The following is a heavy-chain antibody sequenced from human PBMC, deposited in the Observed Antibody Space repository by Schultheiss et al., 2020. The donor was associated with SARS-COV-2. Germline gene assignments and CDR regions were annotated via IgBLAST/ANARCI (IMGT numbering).Heavy chain of an antibody. D-gene: IGHD6-13*01. CDR2: INHSGST. J-gene: IGHJ4*02. CDR3: TLAAEGGYFDY. CDR1: GGSFSSYY. Sequence: SETLSLTCAVYGGSFSSYYWSWIRQPPGKGLEWIGEINHSGSTNYNPSLKSRVTISVDTSKNQFSLKLSSVTAADTAVYYCTLAAEGGYFDYWGQGTLVTVSS. V-gene: IGHV4-34*03.